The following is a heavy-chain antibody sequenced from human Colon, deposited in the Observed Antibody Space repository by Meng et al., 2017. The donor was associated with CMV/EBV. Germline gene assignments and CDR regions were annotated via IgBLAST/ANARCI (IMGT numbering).Heavy chain of an antibody. CDR1: GFSFRTYD. V-gene: IGHV3-23*01. CDR3: ARVRDSAIDY. Sequence: GESLKISCAVSGFSFRTYDMTWVRQAPGKGLEWVAVITGHDGSSFYADSVRGRFTISRDNAKNSLYLQMNSLRAEDTAVYYCARVRDSAIDYWGQGTLVTVSS. CDR2: ITGHDGSS. J-gene: IGHJ4*02. D-gene: IGHD2-15*01.